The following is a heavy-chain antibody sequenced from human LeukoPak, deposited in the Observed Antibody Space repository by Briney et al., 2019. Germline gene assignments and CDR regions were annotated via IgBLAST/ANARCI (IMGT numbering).Heavy chain of an antibody. D-gene: IGHD3-22*01. Sequence: ASVKVSCKASGYTFTSYDINWVRQATGQGLEWMGWMNPNSGNTGYAQKFQGRVTMTRDTSISTAYMELSRLRSDDTAVYYCARDQHMIVVVQDYYYYMDVWGKGTTVTVSS. J-gene: IGHJ6*03. CDR3: ARDQHMIVVVQDYYYYMDV. V-gene: IGHV1-8*01. CDR1: GYTFTSYD. CDR2: MNPNSGNT.